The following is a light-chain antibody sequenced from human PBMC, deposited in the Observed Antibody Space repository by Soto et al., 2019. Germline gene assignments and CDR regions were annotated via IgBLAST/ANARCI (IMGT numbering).Light chain of an antibody. V-gene: IGKV1-5*01. Sequence: DNRLNQSLSTLSAYLRDRVTITCLASQSISTWLAWYQQKPGKAPKILIYDASSLESGVPSRFSGSGSGTDFTLTISSLQPDDFATYYCQHFNSYSQPFGQGTKVDIK. J-gene: IGKJ1*01. CDR3: QHFNSYSQP. CDR2: DAS. CDR1: QSISTW.